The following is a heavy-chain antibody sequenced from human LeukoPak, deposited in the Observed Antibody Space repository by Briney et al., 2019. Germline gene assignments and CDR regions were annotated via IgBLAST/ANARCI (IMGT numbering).Heavy chain of an antibody. V-gene: IGHV4-38-2*02. CDR3: ARVRLWFGDHPDDY. CDR2: MHHSGST. CDR1: GYSISSGYY. J-gene: IGHJ4*02. Sequence: SETLSLTCTVSGYSISSGYYWGWIRQPPGKGLEWIGSMHHSGSTYYNPSLKSRVTMSLDTSKNQFSLRLTSVTAADTAVYYCARVRLWFGDHPDDYWGQGTLVTVSS. D-gene: IGHD3-10*01.